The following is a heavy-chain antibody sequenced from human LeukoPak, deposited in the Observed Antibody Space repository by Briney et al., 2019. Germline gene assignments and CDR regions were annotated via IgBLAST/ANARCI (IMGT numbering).Heavy chain of an antibody. CDR2: IYYSGST. J-gene: IGHJ5*02. D-gene: IGHD6-13*01. Sequence: SETLSLTCIVSGGSISSGSYYWGWIRQPPGKGLEWIGSIYYSGSTYNNPSIKSRVLKSRVTISVDTSKNQFSLELNSVTAADTAVYYCARDPSVAAAGNNWFDPWGQGTLVTVSS. CDR3: ARDPSVAAAGNNWFDP. V-gene: IGHV4-39*07. CDR1: GGSISSGSYY.